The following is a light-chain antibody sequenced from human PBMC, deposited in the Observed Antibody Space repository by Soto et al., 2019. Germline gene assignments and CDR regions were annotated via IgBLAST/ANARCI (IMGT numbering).Light chain of an antibody. Sequence: EIVLTQSPGTVSLSPGERATLSCMASQSVSDIYLAWYHQKPGRAPRRVISVASSRSTGIPTRFSGRGSGTDFTLNISRLEREDYAVYYCQQYGTTPWTVGQGTNVEFK. V-gene: IGKV3-20*01. CDR1: QSVSDIY. CDR2: VAS. CDR3: QQYGTTPWT. J-gene: IGKJ1*01.